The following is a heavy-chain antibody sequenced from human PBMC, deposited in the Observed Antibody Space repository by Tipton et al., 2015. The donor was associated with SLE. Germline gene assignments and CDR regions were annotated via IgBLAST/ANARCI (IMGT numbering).Heavy chain of an antibody. D-gene: IGHD3-3*01. V-gene: IGHV4-34*01. Sequence: TLSLTCAVYGGSFSGYYWSWIRQPPGKGLEWIGEINHSGSTNYNPSLKSRVTISVDTSKNQFSLKLSSVTAADTAVYYCARSGHSDYDFWSGYSPWGQGTTVTVSS. CDR2: INHSGST. CDR3: ARSGHSDYDFWSGYSP. CDR1: GGSFSGYY. J-gene: IGHJ6*02.